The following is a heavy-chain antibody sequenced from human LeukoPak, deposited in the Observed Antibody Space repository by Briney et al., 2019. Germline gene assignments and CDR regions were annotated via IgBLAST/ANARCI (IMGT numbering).Heavy chain of an antibody. CDR2: IKQDGSEK. CDR3: ARVEYYYDSSGYYYEGFDY. CDR1: GFTFSSYE. V-gene: IGHV3-7*01. Sequence: GGSLRLSCVASGFTFSSYEMNWVRQAPGKGLEWVANIKQDGSEKYYVDSVKGRFTISRDNAKNSLYLQMNSLRAEDTAVYYCARVEYYYDSSGYYYEGFDYWGQGTLVTVSS. J-gene: IGHJ4*02. D-gene: IGHD3-22*01.